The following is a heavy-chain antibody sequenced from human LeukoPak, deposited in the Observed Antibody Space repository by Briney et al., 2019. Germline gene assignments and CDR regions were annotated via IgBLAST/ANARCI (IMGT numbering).Heavy chain of an antibody. CDR1: GFTFTSYA. J-gene: IGHJ3*02. CDR2: ISGSGSST. Sequence: GGSLRLSCAASGFTFTSYAMSWVRQAPGEGLEWVSAISGSGSSTYYADSVKGRFTISRDNSKNTLYLQMNSLRAEDTAVYYCAKGRYYYDSSDAFDIWGQGTMVTVSS. CDR3: AKGRYYYDSSDAFDI. V-gene: IGHV3-23*01. D-gene: IGHD3-22*01.